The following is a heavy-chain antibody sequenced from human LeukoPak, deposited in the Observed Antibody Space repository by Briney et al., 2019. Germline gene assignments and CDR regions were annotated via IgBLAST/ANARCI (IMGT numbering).Heavy chain of an antibody. CDR3: VRGRGLDV. V-gene: IGHV3-7*01. CDR2: IKQDGSEK. CDR1: GFTFNNYW. J-gene: IGHJ6*02. Sequence: GGSLRLSCAASGFTFNNYWMTWVRQAPGKGLEWVANIKQDGSEKYYVDSVKGRFTISRDNAKNSLSLQMNSLRAEDTAVYYCVRGRGLDVWGQGATVTVS.